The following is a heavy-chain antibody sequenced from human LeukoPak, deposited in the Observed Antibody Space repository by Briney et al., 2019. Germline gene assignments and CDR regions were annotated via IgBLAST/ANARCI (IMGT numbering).Heavy chain of an antibody. D-gene: IGHD3-3*01. V-gene: IGHV4-34*01. J-gene: IGHJ4*02. Sequence: SETVSLTCVVYGGAFSGYYWSWIRQPPGKGLEWIGEINHSGSTNYNPSLKSRVTISVDTSKNQFSLKLSSVTAADTAVYYCARYNDFWSGYPHFDYWGQGTLVTVSS. CDR3: ARYNDFWSGYPHFDY. CDR2: INHSGST. CDR1: GGAFSGYY.